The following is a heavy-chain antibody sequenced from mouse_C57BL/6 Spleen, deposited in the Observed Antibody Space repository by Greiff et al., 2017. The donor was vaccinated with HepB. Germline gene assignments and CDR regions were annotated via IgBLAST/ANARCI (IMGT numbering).Heavy chain of an antibody. CDR2: IDPETGGT. Sequence: VQLQQSGAELVRPGASVTLSCKASGYTFTDYEMHWVKQTPVHGLEWIGAIDPETGGTAYNQKFKGKAILTADNSSSTAYMELRSLTSEDSAVDDFTSTGTDYAMDYWGQGTSGTVSS. CDR3: TSTGTDYAMDY. V-gene: IGHV1-15*01. CDR1: GYTFTDYE. D-gene: IGHD4-1*01. J-gene: IGHJ4*01.